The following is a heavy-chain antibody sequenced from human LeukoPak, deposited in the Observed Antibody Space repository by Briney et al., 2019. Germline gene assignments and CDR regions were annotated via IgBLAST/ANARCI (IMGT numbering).Heavy chain of an antibody. CDR1: GFTVITND. J-gene: IGHJ4*02. Sequence: GGSLTLSCPASGFTVITNDMTWVRQAPGKGLEWVSVLYSDGNTKYADSVQGRFTISRDNSKNTLYLEMNSLSPDDTAVYYCARGVEPLAANTLAYWGQGTLVTVSS. CDR3: ARGVEPLAANTLAY. V-gene: IGHV3-53*01. D-gene: IGHD1-14*01. CDR2: LYSDGNT.